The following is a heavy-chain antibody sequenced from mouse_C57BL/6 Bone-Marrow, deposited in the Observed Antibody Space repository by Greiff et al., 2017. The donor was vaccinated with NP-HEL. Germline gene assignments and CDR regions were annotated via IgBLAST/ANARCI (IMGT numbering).Heavy chain of an antibody. D-gene: IGHD2-4*01. CDR3: ASQGLRRFAY. CDR2: ISYDGSN. CDR1: GYSITSGYY. Sequence: DVQLQESGPGLVKPSQSLSLTCSVTGYSITSGYYWNWIRQFPGNKLEWMGYISYDGSNNYNPSLKNHISITSDTSKHQFFLKLNSVTTEDTATYYCASQGLRRFAYWGQGTLVTVSA. J-gene: IGHJ3*01. V-gene: IGHV3-6*01.